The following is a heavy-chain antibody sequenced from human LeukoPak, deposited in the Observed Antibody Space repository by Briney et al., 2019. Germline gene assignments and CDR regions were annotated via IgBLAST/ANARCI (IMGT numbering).Heavy chain of an antibody. V-gene: IGHV3-21*01. Sequence: GGSLRLSCAASGITFSSHGMHWVRQAPGKGLEWVSSISSSGTYIYYADSVKGRFTISRDNAKNSLYLQMNSLRAEDTAVYYCARGIMITFGGVIAPFDYWGQGTLVTVSS. CDR2: ISSSGTYI. CDR3: ARGIMITFGGVIAPFDY. CDR1: GITFSSHG. J-gene: IGHJ4*02. D-gene: IGHD3-16*02.